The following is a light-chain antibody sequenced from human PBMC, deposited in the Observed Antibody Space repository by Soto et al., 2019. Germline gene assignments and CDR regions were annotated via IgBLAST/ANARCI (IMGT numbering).Light chain of an antibody. J-gene: IGLJ3*02. CDR3: SSYTSTNSWV. CDR2: DVS. V-gene: IGLV2-14*01. CDR1: SSDVGGYNY. Sequence: ALTQSASVSGSPGQSITLSCTGTSSDVGGYNYVSWYQQHPGKAPKLIIYDVSNRPSGVSTRFSGSKSGNTASLTISGLQAEDEADYSCSSYTSTNSWVFGGGTKLTV.